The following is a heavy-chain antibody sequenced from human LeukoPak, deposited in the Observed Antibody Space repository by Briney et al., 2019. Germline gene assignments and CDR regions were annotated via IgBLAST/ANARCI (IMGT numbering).Heavy chain of an antibody. Sequence: GGSLRLSCAASGFTFRSYSMNWVRQAPGKGLEWVSSISSSSSYIYYADSVKGRFTISRDNAKNSLYLQMNSLRAEDTAVYYCARSLIPQVGALHYWGQGTLVTVSS. CDR2: ISSSSSYI. V-gene: IGHV3-21*01. J-gene: IGHJ4*02. CDR1: GFTFRSYS. CDR3: ARSLIPQVGALHY. D-gene: IGHD1-26*01.